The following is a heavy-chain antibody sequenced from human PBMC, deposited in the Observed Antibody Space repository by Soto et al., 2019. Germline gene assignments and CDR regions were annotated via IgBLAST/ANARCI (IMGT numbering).Heavy chain of an antibody. J-gene: IGHJ3*01. V-gene: IGHV3-30*03. D-gene: IGHD6-19*01. CDR3: ATIAVPPAFDL. Sequence: GGSLRLSRAASGFILSSYGMNWVRQAPGKGLEWVAVMSFDGSIKYYADSVKGRFTISRDNSKNTLYLQMNSLRAEDTAVYYCATIAVPPAFDLWGQGTMVTVSS. CDR1: GFILSSYG. CDR2: MSFDGSIK.